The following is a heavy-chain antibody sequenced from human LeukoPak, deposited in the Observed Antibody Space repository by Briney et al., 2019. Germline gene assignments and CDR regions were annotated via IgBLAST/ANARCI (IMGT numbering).Heavy chain of an antibody. Sequence: PTGGSLRLSCAASGFTFSSSAMSWVRQAPGKGLEWVSAISSSGGTTYYADSVKGRFTISRDNSKNTLYLQMSSLRAEDTAVYYCAKFNANSSGFDFDYWGQGTLLTVSS. V-gene: IGHV3-23*01. J-gene: IGHJ4*02. CDR3: AKFNANSSGFDFDY. D-gene: IGHD3-22*01. CDR2: ISSSGGTT. CDR1: GFTFSSSA.